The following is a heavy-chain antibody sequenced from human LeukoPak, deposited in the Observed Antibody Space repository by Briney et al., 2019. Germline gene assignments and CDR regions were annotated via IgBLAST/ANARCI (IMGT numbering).Heavy chain of an antibody. Sequence: KPGGSLRLSCAASGFTFSNAWMSWVRQAPGKGLEWVGRIKSKTDGGTTDYAAPVKGRFTISRDDSKNTLYLQLNSLKTEDTAVYYCTTGETGDYDDYWGQGTLVTVSS. V-gene: IGHV3-15*01. D-gene: IGHD1-14*01. CDR3: TTGETGDYDDY. CDR1: GFTFSNAW. J-gene: IGHJ4*02. CDR2: IKSKTDGGTT.